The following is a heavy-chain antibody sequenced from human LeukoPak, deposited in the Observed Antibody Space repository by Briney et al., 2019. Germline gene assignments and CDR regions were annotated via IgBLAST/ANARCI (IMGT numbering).Heavy chain of an antibody. D-gene: IGHD3-10*01. Sequence: GGSLRLSCAASGFTFSSYAMHWVRQALGKGLEWVAVISYDGSNKYYADSVKGRFTISRDNSKSTLYLQMNSLRAEDTAVYYCARSRSPITMVRGVISSVWGQGTLVTVSS. J-gene: IGHJ4*02. CDR2: ISYDGSNK. V-gene: IGHV3-30-3*01. CDR1: GFTFSSYA. CDR3: ARSRSPITMVRGVISSV.